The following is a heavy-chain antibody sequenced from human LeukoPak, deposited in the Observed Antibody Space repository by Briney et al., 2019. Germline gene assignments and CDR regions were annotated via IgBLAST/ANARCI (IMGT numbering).Heavy chain of an antibody. CDR3: ARWVTSNCLDP. CDR1: GGSISSYY. Sequence: PSETLSLTCTVSGGSISSYYWSWIRQPPGKGLEWIGDIYYSGKTKYNPSFKSRVTTSVDTSKNQFSLKLNSVTAADTAMYYCARWVTSNCLDPWGPGTLVTVSS. CDR2: IYYSGKT. J-gene: IGHJ5*02. V-gene: IGHV4-59*08. D-gene: IGHD2-21*02.